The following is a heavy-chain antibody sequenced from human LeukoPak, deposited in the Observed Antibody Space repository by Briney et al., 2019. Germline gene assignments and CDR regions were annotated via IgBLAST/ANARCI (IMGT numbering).Heavy chain of an antibody. D-gene: IGHD1-26*01. CDR3: ARVSRRWALDY. J-gene: IGHJ4*02. CDR1: GGSFSGYY. Sequence: KPSETLSLTCAVYGGSFSGYYWSWIRQPPGKGLEWIGEINHSGSTNYNPSLKSRVTISVDTSKDQFSLKLSSVTAADTAVYYCARVSRRWALDYWGQGTLVTVSS. V-gene: IGHV4-34*01. CDR2: INHSGST.